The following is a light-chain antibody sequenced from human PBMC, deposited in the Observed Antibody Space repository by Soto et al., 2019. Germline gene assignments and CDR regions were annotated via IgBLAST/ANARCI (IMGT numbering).Light chain of an antibody. J-gene: IGKJ1*01. CDR1: QSISSW. CDR3: QQYNLYPWT. Sequence: DIQMTQSPSTLSASVGDTVTITCRASQSISSWLAWYQQKPGKAPKLLMYKASSLESGVPSRFSGSGSGTEFTLTISSLQPDDFASYYCQQYNLYPWTFGQGTKVEV. CDR2: KAS. V-gene: IGKV1-5*03.